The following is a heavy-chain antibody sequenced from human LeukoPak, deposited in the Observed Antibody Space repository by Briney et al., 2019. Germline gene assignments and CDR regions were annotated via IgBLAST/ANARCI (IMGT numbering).Heavy chain of an antibody. Sequence: GGSLRLSCAASGFTFSSYAMSWVRQAPGKGLVWVSRINTDGSSTSYADSVKGRFTISRDNAKNTLYLQMNSLRAEDTAVYYCARVSGSYHIDAFDIWGQGTMVTVSS. J-gene: IGHJ3*02. CDR2: INTDGSST. CDR1: GFTFSSYA. D-gene: IGHD1-26*01. V-gene: IGHV3-74*01. CDR3: ARVSGSYHIDAFDI.